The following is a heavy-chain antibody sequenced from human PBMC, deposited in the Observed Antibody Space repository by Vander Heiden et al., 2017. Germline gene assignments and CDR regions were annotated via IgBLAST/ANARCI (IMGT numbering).Heavy chain of an antibody. CDR2: ISGSGGRK. V-gene: IGHV3-23*01. Sequence: EVQLLASGGGLVQPGGSLRLSCAASGFTFSSYAMSWVRQAPGKGLEWVSAISGSGGRKYYADAGKGRFTISRDNSKNTLYRQMKRLRAEATAVYYCAKDDTAMVNRRFDPWGQGTLVTVSS. CDR1: GFTFSSYA. J-gene: IGHJ5*02. D-gene: IGHD5-18*01. CDR3: AKDDTAMVNRRFDP.